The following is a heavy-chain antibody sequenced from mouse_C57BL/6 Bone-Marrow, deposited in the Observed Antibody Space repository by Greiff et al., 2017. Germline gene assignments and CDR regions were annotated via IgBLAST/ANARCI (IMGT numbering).Heavy chain of an antibody. J-gene: IGHJ4*01. D-gene: IGHD4-1*01. V-gene: IGHV1-66*01. CDR1: GYSFTSYY. CDR3: ARSYWDGAMDY. CDR2: IYPGSGNT. Sequence: VKLQQSGPELVKPGASVKISCKASGYSFTSYYIHWVKQRPGQGLEWIGWIYPGSGNTKYNEKFKGKATLTADTSSSTAYMQLSSLTSEDSAVYYCARSYWDGAMDYWGQGTSVTVSS.